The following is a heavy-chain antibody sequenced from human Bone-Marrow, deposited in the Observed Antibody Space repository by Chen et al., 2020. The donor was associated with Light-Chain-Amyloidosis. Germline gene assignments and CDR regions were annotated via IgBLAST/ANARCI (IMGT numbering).Heavy chain of an antibody. CDR2: IEQDGRGK. CDR3: ASRYCTSDRCRSSSWVCFDC. J-gene: IGHJ4*02. V-gene: IGHV3-7*03. CDR1: VFNFGNYW. D-gene: IGHD6-13*01. Sequence: DVRLVGSGGGLVQAWWSLGRSCAASVFNFGNYWMTLVRQAPGKGLEWVANIEQDGRGKYYVDSVKSRFTISRDNAKNSLYLKMNDLRAEATAVYYCASRYCTSDRCRSSSWVCFDCWGQGTTVTVSS.